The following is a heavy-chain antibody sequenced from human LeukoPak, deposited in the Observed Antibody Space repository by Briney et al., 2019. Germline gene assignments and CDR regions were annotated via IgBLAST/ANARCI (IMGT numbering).Heavy chain of an antibody. D-gene: IGHD3/OR15-3a*01. CDR2: IKQDGSEK. Sequence: GGSLRLSCTASGFTFSSYWTSRVRQAPGKGLEWVANIKQDGSEKYYVDSVKGRFTISRDNAKNSLYLQMNSLRAEDTAVYYCARLDEDAFDIWGQGTMVTVSS. J-gene: IGHJ3*02. CDR3: ARLDEDAFDI. CDR1: GFTFSSYW. V-gene: IGHV3-7*01.